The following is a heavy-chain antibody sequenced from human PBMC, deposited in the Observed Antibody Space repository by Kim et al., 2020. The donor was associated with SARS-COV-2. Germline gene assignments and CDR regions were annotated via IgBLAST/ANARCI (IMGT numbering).Heavy chain of an antibody. CDR3: ARGVVRGGIGDWFDP. Sequence: PSLKSRVTISVDTSKNQFSLKLSSVTAADTAVYYCARGVVRGGIGDWFDPWGQGTLVTVSS. V-gene: IGHV4-31*02. D-gene: IGHD3-10*01. J-gene: IGHJ5*02.